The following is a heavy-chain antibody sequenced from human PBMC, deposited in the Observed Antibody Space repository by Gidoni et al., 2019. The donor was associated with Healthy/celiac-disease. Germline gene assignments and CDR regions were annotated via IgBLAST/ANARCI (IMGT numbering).Heavy chain of an antibody. CDR2: INHSGST. V-gene: IGHV4-34*01. J-gene: IGHJ5*02. CDR1: GGSFSGYY. D-gene: IGHD2-8*01. CDR3: AREVMGPRGWFDP. Sequence: QVQLQQWGAGLLKPSETLSLTCAVYGGSFSGYYWSWIRQPPGQGLEWIGEINHSGSTNYNPSLKSRVTISVDTSKNQFSLKLSSVTAADTAVYYCAREVMGPRGWFDPWGQGTLVTVSS.